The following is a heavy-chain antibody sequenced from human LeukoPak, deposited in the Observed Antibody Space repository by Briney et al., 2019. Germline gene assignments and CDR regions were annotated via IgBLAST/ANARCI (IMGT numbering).Heavy chain of an antibody. V-gene: IGHV3-48*01. CDR2: ITGDSGTI. D-gene: IGHD2-15*01. CDR1: GFAFSSYA. Sequence: GGSLRLSCAASGFAFSSYAMNWVRQAPGKGLEWVSFITGDSGTIYYVDSMKGRFTISRDNAKNPLYLQIDNLRAEDTAVYYCARDRMGGSFDYWGQGTPVTVSS. J-gene: IGHJ4*02. CDR3: ARDRMGGSFDY.